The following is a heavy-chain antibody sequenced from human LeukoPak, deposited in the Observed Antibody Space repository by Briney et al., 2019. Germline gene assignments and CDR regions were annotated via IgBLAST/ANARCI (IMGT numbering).Heavy chain of an antibody. CDR1: GFTFSSYS. J-gene: IGHJ4*02. CDR2: ISSSSSYI. Sequence: GGSLRLSCAASGFTFSSYSMNWVRQAPGKGLEWVSSISSSSSYIYYADSVKGRFTISRDNAKNSLYLQMNSLRAEDTAVYYCARDERADGSGSYNWDYWGQGALVTVSS. V-gene: IGHV3-21*01. CDR3: ARDERADGSGSYNWDY. D-gene: IGHD3-10*01.